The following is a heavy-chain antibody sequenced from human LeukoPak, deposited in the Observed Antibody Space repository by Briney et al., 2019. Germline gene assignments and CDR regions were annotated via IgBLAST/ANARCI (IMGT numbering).Heavy chain of an antibody. J-gene: IGHJ3*02. CDR3: ATFSSGFYPKEPFDI. CDR2: IKPDGSET. CDR1: GFDLSKNW. Sequence: PGGSLRLSCAASGFDLSKNWMSWVRQAPGKGLEWVAKIKPDGSETSYVDSVEGRFTISRDNAKSSLFLQMNSLRAEDTALYYCATFSSGFYPKEPFDIWGRGTMVSVSS. V-gene: IGHV3-7*01. D-gene: IGHD3-22*01.